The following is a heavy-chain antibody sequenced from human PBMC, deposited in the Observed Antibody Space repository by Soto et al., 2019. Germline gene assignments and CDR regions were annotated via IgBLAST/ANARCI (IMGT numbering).Heavy chain of an antibody. J-gene: IGHJ4*02. CDR1: GGSISSYY. CDR3: ARGYCSSTPCHDSFDC. D-gene: IGHD2-2*01. CDR2: IHYSGTT. Sequence: QVQLQESGPGLVKPSETLSLTCTVSGGSISSYYWSWIRQPPGKGLEWMGYIHYSGTTTYNPSLKGRVSMSVDTSKKHFCLRLSSVTAADTAVYYCARGYCSSTPCHDSFDCWGQGTLVTVSS. V-gene: IGHV4-59*01.